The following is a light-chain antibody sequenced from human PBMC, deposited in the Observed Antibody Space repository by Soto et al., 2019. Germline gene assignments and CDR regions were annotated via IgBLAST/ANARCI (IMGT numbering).Light chain of an antibody. CDR2: EES. CDR1: QGISSN. Sequence: DIQMTQSPSSLSASVGDRVTITCRASQGISSNLAWYQQKPGKPPKLLIYEESTLHSGVPSRFSGRKSGTQFTLTIDSLQPEDFATYYCQQVKTYPRTFGGGTKVDIK. V-gene: IGKV1-9*01. J-gene: IGKJ4*01. CDR3: QQVKTYPRT.